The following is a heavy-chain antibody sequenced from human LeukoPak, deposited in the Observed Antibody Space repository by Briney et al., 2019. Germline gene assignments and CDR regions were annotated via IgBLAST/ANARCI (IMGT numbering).Heavy chain of an antibody. V-gene: IGHV3-21*01. Sequence: PGGSLRLSCAASGFTFSSYSMNWVRQAPGKGLEWVSSISSSSSYIYYADSVKGRFTISRDNAKNSLYLQMNSLRAEDTAVYYCARSGAAHTSYYGMDVWGQGTTVTVSS. CDR2: ISSSSSYI. CDR1: GFTFSSYS. CDR3: ARSGAAHTSYYGMDV. J-gene: IGHJ6*02. D-gene: IGHD2-15*01.